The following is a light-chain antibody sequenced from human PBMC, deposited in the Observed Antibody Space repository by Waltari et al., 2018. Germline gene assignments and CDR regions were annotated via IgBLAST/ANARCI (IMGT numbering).Light chain of an antibody. J-gene: IGLJ3*02. Sequence: QLVLTQSPSASASLGASVKLTCALSSGHSSNVIAWLQQQPEKGPRYLMKVNSDGSHSKGDKIPCRFSGSSSGAEHYPTISSLQSEDEADYYCQTGGHGTWVFGGGTKLTVL. CDR2: VNSDGSH. V-gene: IGLV4-69*01. CDR3: QTGGHGTWV. CDR1: SGHSSNV.